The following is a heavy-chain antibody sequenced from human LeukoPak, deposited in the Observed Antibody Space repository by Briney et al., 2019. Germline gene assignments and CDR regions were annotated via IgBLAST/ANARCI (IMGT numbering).Heavy chain of an antibody. CDR3: ASGYYGLGTYYYFEN. CDR1: GFTFSSYW. D-gene: IGHD3-10*01. Sequence: PGGSLRLSCAASGFTFSSYWMSWVRQAPGKGLEWVANIKKDGSERYYVDSVKGRFTISRDNAKSSLYLQMNSLRVEDTAVYYCASGYYGLGTYYYFENWGQGNLVTVSS. J-gene: IGHJ4*02. CDR2: IKKDGSER. V-gene: IGHV3-7*01.